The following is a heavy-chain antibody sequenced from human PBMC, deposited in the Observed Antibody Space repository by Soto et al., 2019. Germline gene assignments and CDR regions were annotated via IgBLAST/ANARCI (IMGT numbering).Heavy chain of an antibody. V-gene: IGHV3-23*01. CDR3: AKDVDIVVVPAAPNDAFDI. CDR2: ISGSGGST. D-gene: IGHD2-2*01. J-gene: IGHJ3*02. CDR1: GFTFSSYA. Sequence: AGGSLRLSCAASGFTFSSYAMSWVRQAPGKGLEWVSAISGSGGSTYYADSVKGRFTISRDNSKNTLYLQMNSLRAEDTAVYYCAKDVDIVVVPAAPNDAFDIWGQGTMVTVSS.